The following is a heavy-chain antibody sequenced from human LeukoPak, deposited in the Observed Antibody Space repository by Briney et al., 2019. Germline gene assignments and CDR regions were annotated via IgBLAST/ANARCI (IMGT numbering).Heavy chain of an antibody. J-gene: IGHJ4*02. CDR1: GFTFSDYW. CDR3: ARRGGSSSRRSPIDY. V-gene: IGHV3-7*01. Sequence: GGSLRLSCTASGFTFSDYWMTWVRQAPGKGPEWVANIKQDGSQRYYVDYVRGRFPISRDNAKNSLFLQMNGLRAEDTAVYYCARRGGSSSRRSPIDYWGQGTLVTVSS. D-gene: IGHD6-6*01. CDR2: IKQDGSQR.